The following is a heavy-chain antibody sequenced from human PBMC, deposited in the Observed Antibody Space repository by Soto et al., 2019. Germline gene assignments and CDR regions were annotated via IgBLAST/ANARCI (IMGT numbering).Heavy chain of an antibody. D-gene: IGHD1-1*01. J-gene: IGHJ4*02. CDR2: IYHTGST. CDR3: ARATGTLRSRNCDY. Sequence: SETLSLTCSVSGGSISTAGHYWTWIRQPPGKGLEWIGSIYHTGSTYYSKSLRSRLTMSVDTSKSQFSLRLSSVTAADTAVYYCARATGTLRSRNCDYWGQGSLVTVSS. V-gene: IGHV4-31*03. CDR1: GGSISTAGHY.